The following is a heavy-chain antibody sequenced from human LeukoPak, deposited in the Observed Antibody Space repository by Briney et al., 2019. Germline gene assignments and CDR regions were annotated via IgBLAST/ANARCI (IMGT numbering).Heavy chain of an antibody. CDR1: GFTFSNYW. D-gene: IGHD6-13*01. Sequence: GGALRLSCEASGFTFSNYWMHWFRQPPGKGLMWVSQISTDGSQTFYADSVKGRFTISRDNAKNSLYLQMNSLRAEDTAVYYCASRYEQQLAIYYYYYGMDVWGQGTTVTVSS. J-gene: IGHJ6*02. CDR2: ISTDGSQT. CDR3: ASRYEQQLAIYYYYYGMDV. V-gene: IGHV3-74*01.